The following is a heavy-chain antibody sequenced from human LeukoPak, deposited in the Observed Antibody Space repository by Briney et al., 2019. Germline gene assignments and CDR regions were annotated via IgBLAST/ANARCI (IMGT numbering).Heavy chain of an antibody. Sequence: PGGSLRLSCAASGFTVSSNYMSWVRQAPGKGLEWVSVIYSGGSTYYADSVKGRFTISRHNSKNTLYLQVNSLRAEDTAVYYCARGPLTTVTTPYYYYGMDVWGQGTTVTVSS. CDR1: GFTVSSNY. CDR2: IYSGGST. CDR3: ARGPLTTVTTPYYYYGMDV. J-gene: IGHJ6*02. V-gene: IGHV3-53*04. D-gene: IGHD4-17*01.